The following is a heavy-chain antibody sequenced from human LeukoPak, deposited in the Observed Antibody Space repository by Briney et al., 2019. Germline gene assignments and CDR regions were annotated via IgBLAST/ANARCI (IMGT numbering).Heavy chain of an antibody. CDR3: ASEIVPRWSSPNFDY. Sequence: GGSLRLSCAASGLTFRNYVMRWLRPAAPKGLAWVYSISSSSDYKYYADSVKGRFTISRDNAKNSLYLQMDSLRAEDTAVFYCASEIVPRWSSPNFDYWGQGTLVTVSS. J-gene: IGHJ4*02. CDR1: GLTFRNYV. CDR2: ISSSSDYK. D-gene: IGHD2-15*01. V-gene: IGHV3-21*01.